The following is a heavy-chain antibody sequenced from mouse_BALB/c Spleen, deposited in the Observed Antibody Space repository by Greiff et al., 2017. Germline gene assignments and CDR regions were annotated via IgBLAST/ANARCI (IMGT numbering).Heavy chain of an antibody. D-gene: IGHD1-2*01. J-gene: IGHJ4*01. V-gene: IGHV5-17*02. CDR2: ISSGSSTI. CDR1: GFTFSSFG. Sequence: EVKLVESGGGLVQPGGSRKLSCAASGFTFSSFGMHWVRQAPEKGLEWVAYISSGSSTIYYADTVKGRFTISRDNPKNTLFLQMTSLRSEDTAMYYCARTTATDYAMDYWGQGTSVTVSS. CDR3: ARTTATDYAMDY.